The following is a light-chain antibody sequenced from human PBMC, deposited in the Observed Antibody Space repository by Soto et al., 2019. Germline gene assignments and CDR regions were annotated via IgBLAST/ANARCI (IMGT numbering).Light chain of an antibody. CDR3: HQRQSWPRT. J-gene: IGKJ1*01. Sequence: EVVMSLSPATLYVSPGERATLSDRASQSVSSSYLAWYQQKPGQAPRLLIYGASSRAAGIPDRFSGSGSGTDFTLTINSLAPEDFAIYYCHQRQSWPRTFGQGTKV. CDR2: GAS. CDR1: QSVSSSY. V-gene: IGKV3D-20*02.